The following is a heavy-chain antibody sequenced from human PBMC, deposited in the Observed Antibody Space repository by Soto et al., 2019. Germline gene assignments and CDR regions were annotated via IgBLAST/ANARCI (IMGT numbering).Heavy chain of an antibody. CDR3: ARDESFHLRFLDL. CDR1: GFTFSSYE. CDR2: ISSSGSTI. Sequence: PGGSLRLSCAASGFTFSSYEMNWVRQAPGKGLEWVSYISSSGSTIYYADSVKGRFTISRDSAKNSLYLQMNSLRAEDTAVYYCARDESFHLRFLDLWGQGTLVTVSS. J-gene: IGHJ5*02. D-gene: IGHD3-3*01. V-gene: IGHV3-48*03.